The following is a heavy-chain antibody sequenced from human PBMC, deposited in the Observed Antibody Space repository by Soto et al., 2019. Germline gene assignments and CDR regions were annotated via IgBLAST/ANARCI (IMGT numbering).Heavy chain of an antibody. CDR2: MNPNSGNT. CDR3: ARAMYYDFWSGYYNLARYCYSGMAV. V-gene: IGHV1-8*01. J-gene: IGHJ6*02. CDR1: GYTFTSYD. D-gene: IGHD3-3*01. Sequence: GASVKVSCKASGYTFTSYDINWVRQATGQGLEWMGWMNPNSGNTGYAQKFQGRGPMTRKTSISTAYMELSSLRSEDPAVYYCARAMYYDFWSGYYNLARYCYSGMAVWG.